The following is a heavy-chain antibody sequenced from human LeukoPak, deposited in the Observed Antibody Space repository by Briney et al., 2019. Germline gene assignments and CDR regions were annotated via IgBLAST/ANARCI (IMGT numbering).Heavy chain of an antibody. CDR3: ARAKDNYRGNDAFDI. J-gene: IGHJ3*02. Sequence: SETLSLXCTVSGGSISNYYWSWIRQPAGKGLEWIGRIYTSGGTNYNPSLKSRVTMSVDTSKNQFSLKLSSVTAADTAVYYCARAKDNYRGNDAFDIWGQGTMVTVSS. CDR2: IYTSGGT. D-gene: IGHD4/OR15-4a*01. CDR1: GGSISNYY. V-gene: IGHV4-4*07.